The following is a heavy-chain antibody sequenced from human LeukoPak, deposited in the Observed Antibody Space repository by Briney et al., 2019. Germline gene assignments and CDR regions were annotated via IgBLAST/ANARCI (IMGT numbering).Heavy chain of an antibody. D-gene: IGHD3-22*01. CDR3: ARAPDYYDSSGYYYEDAFDI. CDR2: IYYSGST. V-gene: IGHV4-61*01. CDR1: GGSVSSGSYY. Sequence: PSETLSLTCTVSGGSVSSGSYYWSWIRQPPGKGLEWIGYIYYSGSTNYNPSLKSRVTISVDTSKNQFSLKLSSVTAADTAVYYCARAPDYYDSSGYYYEDAFDIWGQGTMVTVSS. J-gene: IGHJ3*02.